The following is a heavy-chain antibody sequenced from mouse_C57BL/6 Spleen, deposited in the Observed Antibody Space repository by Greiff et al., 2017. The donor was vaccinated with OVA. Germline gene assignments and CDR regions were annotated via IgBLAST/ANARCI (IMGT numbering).Heavy chain of an antibody. Sequence: EVQVVESGGGLVKPGGSLKLSCAASGFTFSDYGMHWVRQAPEKGLEWVAYISSGSSPIYYADTVKGRFTISRDNAKNNLFLQMTSLRSEDTAMYYCALLRSDYWGQGTTLTVSS. D-gene: IGHD1-1*01. J-gene: IGHJ2*01. V-gene: IGHV5-17*01. CDR2: ISSGSSPI. CDR3: ALLRSDY. CDR1: GFTFSDYG.